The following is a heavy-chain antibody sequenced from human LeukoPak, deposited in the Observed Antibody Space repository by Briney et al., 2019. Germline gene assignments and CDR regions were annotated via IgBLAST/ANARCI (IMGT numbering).Heavy chain of an antibody. D-gene: IGHD2-15*01. CDR2: ISAYNGDT. J-gene: IGHJ4*02. CDR1: GYTFTSYG. Sequence: GASVKVSCKASGYTFTSYGISWVRQAPGQGLEWMGWISAYNGDTNYPQKFQGRVTMTTDTSTSTAYMELRSLRSDDTAVYYCAREMIYCSGGSCYFHFDYWGQGTLVTVSS. CDR3: AREMIYCSGGSCYFHFDY. V-gene: IGHV1-18*01.